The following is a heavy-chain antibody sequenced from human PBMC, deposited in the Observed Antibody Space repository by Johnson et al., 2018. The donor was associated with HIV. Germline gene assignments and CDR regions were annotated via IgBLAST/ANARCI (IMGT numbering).Heavy chain of an antibody. D-gene: IGHD6-6*01. Sequence: QVQLVESGGGVVQPGRSLRLSCAASGFTFSSYGMHWVRQAPGKGLEWVAVVSYDGSNKYYADSVKGRFTISRDNSKNTLYLQMNSLRAEDTAVYYCTTGYTTSSPNAFDIWGQGSMVTVSS. V-gene: IGHV3-30*03. CDR1: GFTFSSYG. CDR3: TTGYTTSSPNAFDI. J-gene: IGHJ3*02. CDR2: VSYDGSNK.